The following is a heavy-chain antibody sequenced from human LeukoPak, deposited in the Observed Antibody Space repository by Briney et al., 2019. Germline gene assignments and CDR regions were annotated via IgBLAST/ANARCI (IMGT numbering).Heavy chain of an antibody. CDR1: GGSFSGYY. D-gene: IGHD3-10*01. CDR3: ASFMVRGVI. J-gene: IGHJ1*01. Sequence: SETLSLTCAVYGGSFSGYYWSWIRQPPGRGLEWIGEINHSGSTNYNPSLKSRVTISVDTSKNQFSLKLSSVTAADTAVYYCASFMVRGVIWGQGTLVTVSS. CDR2: INHSGST. V-gene: IGHV4-34*01.